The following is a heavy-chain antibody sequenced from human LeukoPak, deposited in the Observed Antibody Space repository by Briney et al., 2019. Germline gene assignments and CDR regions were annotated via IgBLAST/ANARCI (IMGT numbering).Heavy chain of an antibody. J-gene: IGHJ4*02. CDR3: ATEDILTGYPDY. D-gene: IGHD3-9*01. V-gene: IGHV4-34*01. CDR2: INHSGST. CDR1: GGSFSGYY. Sequence: SETLSLTCAVYGGSFSGYYWSWIRQPPGKGLEWIGEINHSGSTNYNPSLKSRVTISVDTSKNQFSLKLSSVTAADTAVYYCATEDILTGYPDYWGQGTLVTVSS.